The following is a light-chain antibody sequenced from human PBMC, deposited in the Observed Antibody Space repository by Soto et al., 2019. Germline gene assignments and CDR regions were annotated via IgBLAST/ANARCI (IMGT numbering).Light chain of an antibody. CDR1: NIGTRN. Sequence: SYELTQPLSVSVPLGQTASITCGGNNIGTRNVHWYQQKPDQAPVLVVYRDSNRPSGIPERFSGSNSGNTATLTISRAQAGDEADYYCHVWDSSTAVFGGGTKLTVL. V-gene: IGLV3-9*01. J-gene: IGLJ3*02. CDR3: HVWDSSTAV. CDR2: RDS.